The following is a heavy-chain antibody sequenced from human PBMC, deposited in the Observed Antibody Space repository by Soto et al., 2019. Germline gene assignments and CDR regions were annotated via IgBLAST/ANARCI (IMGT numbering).Heavy chain of an antibody. CDR3: ARWISSIWDPVY. V-gene: IGHV3-21*01. CDR2: ISSGSTYI. D-gene: IGHD6-13*01. J-gene: IGHJ4*02. CDR1: GFTFNNYN. Sequence: PGGSLRLSCAASGFTFNNYNMNWVRQAPGKGLEWVSSISSGSTYIYYADSVKGRFTISRDNAKNSLYLQMNSLRAEDTAVYYCARWISSIWDPVYWGQGTLVTVSS.